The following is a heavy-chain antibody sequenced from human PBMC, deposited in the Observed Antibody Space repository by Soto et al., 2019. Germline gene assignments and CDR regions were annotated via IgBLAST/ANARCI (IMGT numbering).Heavy chain of an antibody. J-gene: IGHJ3*02. CDR2: IYPGDSET. D-gene: IGHD2-15*01. Sequence: PGESLKISCKGSGYSFTNYWVGWVCQMPGKGLEWMGIIYPGDSETRYSPAFQGQVTISADKSISTAYLQWSTLKASDSAMYFCAGSQCRSGGSCYSDAFDIWGQGTTVTVSS. CDR1: GYSFTNYW. CDR3: AGSQCRSGGSCYSDAFDI. V-gene: IGHV5-51*01.